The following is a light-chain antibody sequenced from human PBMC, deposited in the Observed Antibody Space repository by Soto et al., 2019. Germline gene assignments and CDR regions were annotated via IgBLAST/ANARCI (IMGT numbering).Light chain of an antibody. Sequence: DIPMTQSPSSLSASVGDRITITCRASQNITSYLNWYQQKPGKAPRLLIYAASSFRGGVPARFSGSGSGTDFTLTVNSLQPEDIATYYCHQSYSTPYSFGQGTKLEI. CDR3: HQSYSTPYS. CDR2: AAS. J-gene: IGKJ2*03. V-gene: IGKV1-39*01. CDR1: QNITSY.